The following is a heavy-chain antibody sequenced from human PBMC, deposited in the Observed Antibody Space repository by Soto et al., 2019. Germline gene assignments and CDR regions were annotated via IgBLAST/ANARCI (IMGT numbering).Heavy chain of an antibody. CDR2: VYYSGNT. D-gene: IGHD2-2*02. CDR3: AAIPRY. V-gene: IGHV4-59*01. CDR1: GGSLSSYY. Sequence: ETLSLTCTVSGGSLSSYYWTWIRQPPGKGLEWIGNVYYSGNTNYNPSLKSRVTISIDTSKNQFSLRLGSVTAADTAVYYCAAIPRYWGQGTLVTVSS. J-gene: IGHJ4*02.